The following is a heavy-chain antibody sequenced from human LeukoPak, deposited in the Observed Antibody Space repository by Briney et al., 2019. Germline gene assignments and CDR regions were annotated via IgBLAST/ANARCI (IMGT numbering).Heavy chain of an antibody. D-gene: IGHD3-10*01. J-gene: IGHJ4*01. CDR1: GFTFSSYA. CDR2: ISGRGEDT. V-gene: IGHV3-23*01. CDR3: AKDSALGGLDYFDS. Sequence: GGSLRLSCAASGFTFSSYAMSWVRQAPGERLDWVSVISGRGEDTYYADSVKGRFTISRDNSKNTVYLQMSSLRAEDTAVYYCAKDSALGGLDYFDSWGQGTLVTVSS.